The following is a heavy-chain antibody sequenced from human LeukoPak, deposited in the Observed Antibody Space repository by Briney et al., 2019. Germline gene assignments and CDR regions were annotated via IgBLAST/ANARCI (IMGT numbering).Heavy chain of an antibody. CDR1: GFTFDDYG. V-gene: IGHV3-20*04. J-gene: IGHJ4*02. Sequence: GGSLRLSCAASGFTFDDYGMSWVRQAPGKGLEWVSGINWNGGSTGYADSVKGRFTISRDNAKNSLYLQMNSLRAEDTALYYCARDLGHYYYGSGSSHWGQGTLVTVSS. D-gene: IGHD3-10*01. CDR3: ARDLGHYYYGSGSSH. CDR2: INWNGGST.